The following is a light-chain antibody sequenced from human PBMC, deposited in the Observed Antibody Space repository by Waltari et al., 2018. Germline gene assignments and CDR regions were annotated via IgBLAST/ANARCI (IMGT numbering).Light chain of an antibody. CDR1: SRDVGGYTS. J-gene: IGLJ2*01. CDR2: EVS. Sequence: QSALTQPASVSGSPGQSTTISSTVTSRDVGGYTSSSWYQQHPGKAPKLMIYEVSNRPSGVSNRFSGYKSGNTASLTISGLQAEDEADYYCSSYTSSSTVVFGGGTKLTVL. V-gene: IGLV2-14*01. CDR3: SSYTSSSTVV.